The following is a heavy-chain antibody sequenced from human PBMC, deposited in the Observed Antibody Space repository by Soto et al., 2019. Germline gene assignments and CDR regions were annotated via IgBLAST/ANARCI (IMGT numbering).Heavy chain of an antibody. CDR1: GFTFSSNA. D-gene: IGHD1-26*01. V-gene: IGHV3-23*01. CDR2: ISGSGTGK. CDR3: AKDRSPGASKWNVY. J-gene: IGHJ4*02. Sequence: DVQLLESGGGLVQPGGSLRLSCAASGFTFSSNAMNWVRQAPGKGLEWVSTISGSGTGKYYADSVKGRFTISRDNSRNTLFLQMNNLRAEDAAVYYCAKDRSPGASKWNVYWGQGTLVTVSS.